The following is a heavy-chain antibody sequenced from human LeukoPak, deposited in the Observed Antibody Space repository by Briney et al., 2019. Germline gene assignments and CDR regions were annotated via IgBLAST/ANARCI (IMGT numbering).Heavy chain of an antibody. CDR2: IKSKTDGGTT. CDR3: TTDTYYYDSSGYGG. CDR1: GFTFSNAW. V-gene: IGHV3-15*01. D-gene: IGHD3-22*01. J-gene: IGHJ4*02. Sequence: PGGSLRLSCAASGFTFSNAWMSWVRQAPGKGLEWVGRIKSKTDGGTTDYAAHVKGRFTISRDDSKNTLYLQMNSLKTEDTAVYYCTTDTYYYDSSGYGGWGQGTLVTVSS.